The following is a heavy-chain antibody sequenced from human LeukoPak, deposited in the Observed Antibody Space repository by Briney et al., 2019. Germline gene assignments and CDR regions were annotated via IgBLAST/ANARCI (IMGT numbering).Heavy chain of an antibody. J-gene: IGHJ6*03. Sequence: SETLSLTCTVSGGSISSGGYYWSWIRQPPGKGLEWIGYIYHSGSTYYNPSLKSRVTISVDTSKNQFSLKLRSVPAEDPAVYYWARRITIFRGGPPPADYYYMDVWGKGTTVTVSS. V-gene: IGHV4-30-2*01. CDR2: IYHSGST. CDR1: GGSISSGGYY. D-gene: IGHD3-3*01. CDR3: ARRITIFRGGPPPADYYYMDV.